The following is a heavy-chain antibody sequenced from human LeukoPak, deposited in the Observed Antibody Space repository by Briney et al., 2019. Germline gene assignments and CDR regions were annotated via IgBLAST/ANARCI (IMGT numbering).Heavy chain of an antibody. CDR2: INHSGST. CDR3: ARGDGKPIVATPHLSTTPTVHYFDY. J-gene: IGHJ4*02. Sequence: SETLSLTCAVYGGSFSGYYWSWIRQPPGKGLEWIGEINHSGSTNYNPSLKSRVTISVDTSKNQFSLKLRSVTAADTAVYYCARGDGKPIVATPHLSTTPTVHYFDYWGQGTLVTVSS. D-gene: IGHD5-12*01. CDR1: GGSFSGYY. V-gene: IGHV4-34*01.